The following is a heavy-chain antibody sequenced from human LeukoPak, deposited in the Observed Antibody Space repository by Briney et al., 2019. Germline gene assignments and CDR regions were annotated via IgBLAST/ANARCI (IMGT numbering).Heavy chain of an antibody. Sequence: PSETLSLTCTVSGGSISSSSYYWGWIRQPPGKGLEWIGSIYYSGSTYYNPSLKSRVTISVDTSKNQFSLKLSSVTAADTAVYYCARPRIVGATRWFDPWGQGTLVTVSS. J-gene: IGHJ5*02. CDR1: GGSISSSSYY. V-gene: IGHV4-39*01. D-gene: IGHD1-26*01. CDR3: ARPRIVGATRWFDP. CDR2: IYYSGST.